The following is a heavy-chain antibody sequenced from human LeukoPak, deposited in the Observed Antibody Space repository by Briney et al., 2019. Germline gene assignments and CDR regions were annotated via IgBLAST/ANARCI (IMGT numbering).Heavy chain of an antibody. CDR3: ASQVSGYYFFDS. CDR2: ISGSTIYT. J-gene: IGHJ4*02. D-gene: IGHD5-12*01. V-gene: IGHV3-23*01. Sequence: GGSLRLSCAASGFTFSNHAMSWVRQAPGKGLEWVSAISGSTIYTYYADSVKGRFTTSRDNSKNTLYLQMNSLSVEDTAVYFCASQVSGYYFFDSWGQGTLVTVSS. CDR1: GFTFSNHA.